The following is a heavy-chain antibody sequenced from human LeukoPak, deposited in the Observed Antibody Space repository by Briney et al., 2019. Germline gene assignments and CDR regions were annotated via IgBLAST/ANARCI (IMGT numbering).Heavy chain of an antibody. CDR1: GFTFSRYW. D-gene: IGHD1-14*01. V-gene: IGHV3-7*05. Sequence: PGGSLRLSCAASGFTFSRYWTSWVRQAPGKGLEWVAVINPDGRDKYYLDSLKGRFTISRDNAKNSLYLQMDSLRAEDTAVYYCASWRNYNLFDYWGQGTLVTVSS. J-gene: IGHJ4*02. CDR3: ASWRNYNLFDY. CDR2: INPDGRDK.